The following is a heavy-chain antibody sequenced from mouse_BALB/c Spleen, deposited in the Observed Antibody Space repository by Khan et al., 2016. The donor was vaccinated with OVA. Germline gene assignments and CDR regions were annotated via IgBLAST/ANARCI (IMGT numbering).Heavy chain of an antibody. Sequence: QVQLQQSGPGLVAPSQSLSITCTISGFSLTNYGVHWIRQPPGKGLEWLVVMWSDGSTNYNSALKSRLTISKDNSKSQVFLKMNSLQTDDTAMCFGARQPYYHYNIMDYWGQGTSVTVSS. CDR3: ARQPYYHYNIMDY. V-gene: IGHV2-6-1*01. CDR1: GFSLTNYG. D-gene: IGHD2-10*01. CDR2: MWSDGST. J-gene: IGHJ4*01.